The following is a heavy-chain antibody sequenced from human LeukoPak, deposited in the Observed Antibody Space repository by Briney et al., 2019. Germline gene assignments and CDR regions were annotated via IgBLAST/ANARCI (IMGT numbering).Heavy chain of an antibody. Sequence: GGTLRLSRAASGFTFSSYGMHWVRQAPGKGLEWVAVIWYDGSNKYYAASVTGRFTLSRDNSKNTLYLQMNSLRAEDTAVYYCARARRSSWYFDYYGMDVWGQGTTVTVSS. V-gene: IGHV3-33*01. CDR2: IWYDGSNK. CDR1: GFTFSSYG. CDR3: ARARRSSWYFDYYGMDV. D-gene: IGHD6-13*01. J-gene: IGHJ6*02.